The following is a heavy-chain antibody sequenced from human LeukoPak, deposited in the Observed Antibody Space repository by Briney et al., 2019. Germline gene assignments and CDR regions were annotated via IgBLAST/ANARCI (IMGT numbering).Heavy chain of an antibody. D-gene: IGHD4-17*01. J-gene: IGHJ3*02. CDR3: ARDKPLDYGDYDAFDI. CDR2: ISSSSSTI. V-gene: IGHV3-48*01. CDR1: GFTFSSYS. Sequence: GGSLRLSCAASGFTFSSYSMNWVRQAPGKGLEWVSYISSSSSTIYYADSVKGRFTISRDNAKNSLYLQMNSLRAEDTAVYYCARDKPLDYGDYDAFDIWGQGTMVTVSS.